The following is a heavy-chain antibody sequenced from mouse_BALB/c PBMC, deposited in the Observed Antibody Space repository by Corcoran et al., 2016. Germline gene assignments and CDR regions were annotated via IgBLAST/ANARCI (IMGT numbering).Heavy chain of an antibody. Sequence: EVQLQQSGPELVKPGASVKISCKTSGYTFIEYSIHWVKQSHGKSLEWIGSFNPNNGAPHSNKKFKGKAILTVDKSSSTAYMELRSLTSEDSAVYYCGRTKYRYDGFAYWGQGTLVTVS. CDR3: GRTKYRYDGFAY. V-gene: IGHV1-18*01. D-gene: IGHD2-14*01. CDR2: FNPNNGAP. CDR1: GYTFIEYS. J-gene: IGHJ3*01.